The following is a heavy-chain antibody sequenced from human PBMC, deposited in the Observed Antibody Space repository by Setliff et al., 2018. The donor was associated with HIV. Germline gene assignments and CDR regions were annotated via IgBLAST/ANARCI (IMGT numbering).Heavy chain of an antibody. CDR1: GYSFARYG. Sequence: ASVKVSCKASGYSFARYGLSWVRQAPGQGLEWMGWLNPKTGGTNFAQEFQGRVTMTGDTSISTAYMELSRLTSDDTAVYYCAGGDSRGLLHFDMWGQVTMVTVSS. CDR2: LNPKTGGT. D-gene: IGHD3-22*01. J-gene: IGHJ3*02. CDR3: AGGDSRGLLHFDM. V-gene: IGHV1-2*02.